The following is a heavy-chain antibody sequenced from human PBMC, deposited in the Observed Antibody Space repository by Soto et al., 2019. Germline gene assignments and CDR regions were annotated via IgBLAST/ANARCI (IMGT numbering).Heavy chain of an antibody. V-gene: IGHV3-15*01. CDR2: IKSKIDGGTT. CDR1: GFTFSSYA. J-gene: IGHJ4*02. CDR3: TTDPLKDY. Sequence: PGGSLRLSCAASGFTFSSYAMSWVRQAPGKGLEWVGRIKSKIDGGTTDYVAPVKGRFTISRDDSERTSYLQMNSLKIEDTGVYYCTTDPLKDYWGQGTQVTVSS.